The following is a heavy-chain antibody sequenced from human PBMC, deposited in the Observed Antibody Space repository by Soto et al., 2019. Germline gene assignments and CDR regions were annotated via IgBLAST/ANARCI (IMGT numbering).Heavy chain of an antibody. CDR2: MNPNSGAT. Sequence: QVQLVQSGAEVKRPGASVTVSCSASGYIFTNYDINWVRQATGQGLEWLGWMNPNSGATGYAQKFQGRLTLTRDTAITTAYMELNSLTSEDTAVYYCARNRRETGDFDYWGQGTLVTVSS. J-gene: IGHJ4*02. CDR1: GYIFTNYD. D-gene: IGHD7-27*01. CDR3: ARNRRETGDFDY. V-gene: IGHV1-8*01.